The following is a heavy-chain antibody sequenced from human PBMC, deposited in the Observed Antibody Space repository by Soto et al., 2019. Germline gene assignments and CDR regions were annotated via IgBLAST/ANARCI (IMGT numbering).Heavy chain of an antibody. D-gene: IGHD1-1*01. J-gene: IGHJ5*02. CDR3: ARWNGGFDP. CDR2: INQDGSAK. V-gene: IGHV3-7*05. CDR1: GFTFSDYY. Sequence: EEQLVESGGGLVQPGGSLRLSCAASGFTFSDYYMSWVRQAPGKGLEWVANINQDGSAKSYVDSVRGRFTISRDTGKNSLSLQMESLRADDTAVYYCARWNGGFDPWGQGTLVTVSS.